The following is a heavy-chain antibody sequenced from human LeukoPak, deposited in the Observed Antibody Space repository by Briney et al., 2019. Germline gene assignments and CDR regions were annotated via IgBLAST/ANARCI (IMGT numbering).Heavy chain of an antibody. CDR3: AKSGHYDSSGYYYG. CDR1: GFTFSSYA. D-gene: IGHD3-22*01. CDR2: ISGSGGST. Sequence: GGSLRLSCAASGFTFSSYAMSWVRQAPGKGLEWVAAISGSGGSTYYADSVKGRFTISRDNSKNTLYLQMHSLRAEDTAVYYCAKSGHYDSSGYYYGWGQGTLVTVSS. V-gene: IGHV3-23*01. J-gene: IGHJ4*02.